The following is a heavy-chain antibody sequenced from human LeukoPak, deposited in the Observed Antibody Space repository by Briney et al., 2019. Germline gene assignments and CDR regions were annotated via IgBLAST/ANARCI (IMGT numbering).Heavy chain of an antibody. CDR2: IIPILGIA. J-gene: IGHJ4*02. CDR1: GGTFSSYT. D-gene: IGHD3-22*01. Sequence: ASVKVSCKASGGTFSSYTISWVRQAPGQGGEWMGRIIPILGIANYAQKFQGRVTITADKSTSTAYMELSSLRSEDTAVYYCARGYYYDSSGYSPSDYWGQGTLVTVSS. V-gene: IGHV1-69*02. CDR3: ARGYYYDSSGYSPSDY.